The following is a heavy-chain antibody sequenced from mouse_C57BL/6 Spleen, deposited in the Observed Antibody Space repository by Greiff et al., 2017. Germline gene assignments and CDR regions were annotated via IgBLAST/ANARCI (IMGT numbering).Heavy chain of an antibody. CDR2: IDPETGGT. Sequence: QVQLQQSGAELVRPGASVTLSCKASGYTFTDYEMHWVKQTPVHGLEWIGAIDPETGGTAYNQKFKGKAILTADKSSSTAYMELRSLTSEDSAVYYWTRPYYYGRSHWYFDVWGTGTTGTVAS. J-gene: IGHJ1*03. V-gene: IGHV1-15*01. D-gene: IGHD1-1*01. CDR3: TRPYYYGRSHWYFDV. CDR1: GYTFTDYE.